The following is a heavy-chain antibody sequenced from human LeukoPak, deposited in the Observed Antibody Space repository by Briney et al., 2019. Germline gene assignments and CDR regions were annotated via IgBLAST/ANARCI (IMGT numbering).Heavy chain of an antibody. CDR1: GFTFDDYA. J-gene: IGHJ4*02. Sequence: GGSLRLSCAASGFTFDDYAMHWVRQAPGKGLEWVSGISWNSGSIGYADSVKGRFTISRDTSTNTLYLQLNSLRVDDTAVYFCAKEWRFSSSWYQYYFDYWGQGTLVTVSS. V-gene: IGHV3-9*01. D-gene: IGHD6-13*01. CDR3: AKEWRFSSSWYQYYFDY. CDR2: ISWNSGSI.